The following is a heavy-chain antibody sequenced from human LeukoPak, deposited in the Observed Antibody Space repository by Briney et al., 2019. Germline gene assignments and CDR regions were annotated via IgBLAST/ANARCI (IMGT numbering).Heavy chain of an antibody. CDR2: IYYSGST. CDR3: ARGRMITFGGVIVIPREVPYYFDY. CDR1: GASISGWY. J-gene: IGHJ4*02. V-gene: IGHV4-59*12. D-gene: IGHD3-16*02. Sequence: SETLSLTCTVSGASISGWYWSWIRQPPGKGLEWIGSIYYSGSTYYNPSLKSRVTISVDTSKNQFSLKLSSVTAADTAVYYCARGRMITFGGVIVIPREVPYYFDYWGQGTLVTVSS.